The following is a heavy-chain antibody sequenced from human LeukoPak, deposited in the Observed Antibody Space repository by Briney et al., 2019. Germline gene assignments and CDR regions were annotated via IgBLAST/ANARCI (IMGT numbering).Heavy chain of an antibody. CDR2: ISGSGNGLSI. D-gene: IGHD1-26*01. CDR3: VKDFGRIRGTPDS. J-gene: IGHJ4*02. V-gene: IGHV3-64D*06. CDR1: GFVFTIYT. Sequence: GGSLRLSCSASGFVFTIYTMYWVRQAPGKGPEYVSTISGSGNGLSIYYADSVKGRFTISRDDSKSILYLQMNGLRSEDTAVYYCVKDFGRIRGTPDSWGQGTLVTVSS.